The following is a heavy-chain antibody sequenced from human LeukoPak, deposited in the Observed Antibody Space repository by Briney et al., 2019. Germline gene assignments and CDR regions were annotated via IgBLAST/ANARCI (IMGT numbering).Heavy chain of an antibody. CDR3: ARMNYYDSSGPIDY. Sequence: SETLSLTCTVSGGSISSSGYYWGWIRQPPGKGLEWIGSIYYSGSTYYNPSLKSRVTISVDTSKNQFSLKLSSVTAADTAVYYCARMNYYDSSGPIDYWGQGTLVTVSS. CDR1: GGSISSSGYY. CDR2: IYYSGST. D-gene: IGHD3-22*01. J-gene: IGHJ4*02. V-gene: IGHV4-39*07.